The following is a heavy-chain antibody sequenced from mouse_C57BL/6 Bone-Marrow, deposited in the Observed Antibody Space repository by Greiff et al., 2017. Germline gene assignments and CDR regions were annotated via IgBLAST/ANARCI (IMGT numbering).Heavy chain of an antibody. V-gene: IGHV8-8*01. D-gene: IGHD1-1*01. Sequence: VKLMESGPGILQPSQTLSLTCSSSGFSLNTFDMSVGWIRQPSGKGLEWLVHNCWDDEKYYNQALKRRLTISKDTSKNLVFLKIANVDTADTATYYCARGYDGSSSWFAYWGQGTLVTVSA. CDR3: ARGYDGSSSWFAY. CDR1: GFSLNTFDMS. J-gene: IGHJ3*01. CDR2: NCWDDEK.